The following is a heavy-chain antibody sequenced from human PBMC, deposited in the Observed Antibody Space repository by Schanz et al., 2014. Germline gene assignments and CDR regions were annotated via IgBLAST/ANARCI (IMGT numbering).Heavy chain of an antibody. D-gene: IGHD6-13*01. CDR3: ARDSASSSWYPSDY. CDR2: INWNGGAT. CDR1: GFIFDDYG. Sequence: EVQLLESGGGLVQPGGSLRLSCAASGFIFDDYGMSWVRQVPGKGLEWVSGINWNGGATSYADSVKGRFIISRDNAKNSLYLQMNSLRAEDTALYYCARDSASSSWYPSDYWGQGTLVTVSS. V-gene: IGHV3-20*04. J-gene: IGHJ4*02.